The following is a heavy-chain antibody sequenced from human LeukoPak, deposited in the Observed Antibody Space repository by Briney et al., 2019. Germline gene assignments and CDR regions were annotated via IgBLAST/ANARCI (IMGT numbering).Heavy chain of an antibody. CDR2: ISSSSSYM. CDR1: GFTFSSYS. D-gene: IGHD5-18*01. CDR3: AREDTAMVIPFDY. V-gene: IGHV3-21*01. J-gene: IGHJ4*02. Sequence: GGSLRLSCAAPGFTFSSYSMNWVRQAPGKGLEWVSSISSSSSYMYYADSVKGRFTISRDNAKNSLYLQMNSLRAEDTAVYYCAREDTAMVIPFDYWGQGTLVTVSS.